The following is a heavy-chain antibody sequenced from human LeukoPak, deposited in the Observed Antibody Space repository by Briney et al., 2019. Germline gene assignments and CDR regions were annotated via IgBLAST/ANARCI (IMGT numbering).Heavy chain of an antibody. CDR1: GYTFTGYY. J-gene: IGHJ3*02. CDR2: INPNSGGT. Sequence: ASVTVSCKASGYTFTGYYMHWVRQAPGQGLEWMGWINPNSGGTNYAQKFQGRVTMTRDTSISTAYMELSRLRSDDTAVYYCAIIEYYDSSGFLKNDAFDIWGQGTMVTVSS. V-gene: IGHV1-2*02. D-gene: IGHD3-22*01. CDR3: AIIEYYDSSGFLKNDAFDI.